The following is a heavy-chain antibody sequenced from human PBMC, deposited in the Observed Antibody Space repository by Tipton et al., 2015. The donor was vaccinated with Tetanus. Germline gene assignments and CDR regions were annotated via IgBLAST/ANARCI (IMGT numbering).Heavy chain of an antibody. Sequence: TLSLTCNVSGGSITKDYWSWIRQSPGKTLEWIGYISHSGSPNYNPSLKSRATVSVDTSKNQFSLDLTSVTAADTGVYYCTGSQWLDRFIFDYRGQGSLVTVAS. D-gene: IGHD6-19*01. CDR1: GGSITKDY. CDR3: TGSQWLDRFIFDY. V-gene: IGHV4-59*01. J-gene: IGHJ4*02. CDR2: ISHSGSP.